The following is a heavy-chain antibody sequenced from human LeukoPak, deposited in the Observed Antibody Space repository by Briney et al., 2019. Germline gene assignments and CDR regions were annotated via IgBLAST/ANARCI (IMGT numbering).Heavy chain of an antibody. J-gene: IGHJ4*02. CDR3: ASVLYCGADCYSGRYFFDY. V-gene: IGHV1-2*02. Sequence: ASVKVSCKASGYTFTGYYIHWVRQAPGQGLEWMGWINPNSGGTNYAQKFQGRVTMTRDTSTSTVYMELSSLRSEDTAVYYCASVLYCGADCYSGRYFFDYWGQGTLVTVSS. CDR1: GYTFTGYY. CDR2: INPNSGGT. D-gene: IGHD2-21*02.